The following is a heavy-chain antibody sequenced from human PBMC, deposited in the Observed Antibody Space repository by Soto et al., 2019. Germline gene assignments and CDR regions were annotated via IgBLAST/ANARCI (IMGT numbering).Heavy chain of an antibody. D-gene: IGHD4-4*01. V-gene: IGHV4-31*03. Sequence: QVQLQESGPGLVKPSQTLSLTCTVSGGFIKNSGYYWSWIRQHPEKGLEWIGYISYSGSTDYAPSFKSRVIMSVDTSKNQFSLNLTSVTAADTAVYYCGRDAVTKRDFYYYGMDVWGRGTTVTVSS. CDR2: ISYSGST. J-gene: IGHJ6*02. CDR1: GGFIKNSGYY. CDR3: GRDAVTKRDFYYYGMDV.